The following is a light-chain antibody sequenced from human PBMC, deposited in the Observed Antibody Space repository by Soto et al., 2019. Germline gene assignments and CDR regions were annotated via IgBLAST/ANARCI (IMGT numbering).Light chain of an antibody. CDR1: QSVSSD. J-gene: IGKJ1*01. CDR2: DSY. Sequence: EIVLTQSPATLSLSPGERATLSCRASQSVSSDLAWYQQKPGQAPRLLIYDSYNRATGIPARFSGSGSGTYFTLTISSLEPEDFAVYYCQQRSNWPPWTFGQGTKVEIK. V-gene: IGKV3-11*01. CDR3: QQRSNWPPWT.